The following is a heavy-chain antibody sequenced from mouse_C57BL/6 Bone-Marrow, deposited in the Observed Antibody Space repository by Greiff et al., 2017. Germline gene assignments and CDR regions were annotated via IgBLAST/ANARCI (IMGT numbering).Heavy chain of an antibody. CDR1: GYTFTSYG. J-gene: IGHJ4*01. CDR2: IYPRSGNT. CDR3: ARTEGFYAMDY. Sequence: QVHVKQSGAELARPGASVKLSCKASGYTFTSYGISWVKQRTGQGLEWIGEIYPRSGNTYYNEKFKGKATLTADKSSSTAYMELRSLTSEDSAVYFCARTEGFYAMDYWGQGTSVTVSA. V-gene: IGHV1-81*01.